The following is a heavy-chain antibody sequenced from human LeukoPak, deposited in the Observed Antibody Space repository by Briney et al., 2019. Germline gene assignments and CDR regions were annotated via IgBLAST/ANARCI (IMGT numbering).Heavy chain of an antibody. J-gene: IGHJ3*02. CDR2: INPNSGGT. CDR3: ARSPIAAAAMDAFDI. CDR1: GYTFTGYY. Sequence: ASVKVSCKASGYTFTGYYMHWVRQAPGQGLEWMGWINPNSGGTNYAQKFQGRVTMTRDTSISTAYMELSRLRSDDTAVYYCARSPIAAAAMDAFDIWGQGTMVTVSS. V-gene: IGHV1-2*02. D-gene: IGHD6-13*01.